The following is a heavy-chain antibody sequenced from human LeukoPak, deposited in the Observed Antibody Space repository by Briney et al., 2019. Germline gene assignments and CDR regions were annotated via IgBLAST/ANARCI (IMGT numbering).Heavy chain of an antibody. D-gene: IGHD3-3*01. CDR1: GYTFTSYG. Sequence: GASVKVSCKASGYTFTSYGISWVRQAPGQGLEWMGGFDPEDGETIYAQKFQGRVTMTEDTSTDTAYMELSSLRSEDTAVYYCATARSYDFWSGYSLPDYWGQGTLVTVSS. V-gene: IGHV1-24*01. CDR3: ATARSYDFWSGYSLPDY. J-gene: IGHJ4*02. CDR2: FDPEDGET.